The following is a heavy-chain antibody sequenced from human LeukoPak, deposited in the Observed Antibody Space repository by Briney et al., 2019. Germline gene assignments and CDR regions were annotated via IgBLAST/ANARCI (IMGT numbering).Heavy chain of an antibody. D-gene: IGHD3-22*01. CDR1: GYTFTGYY. J-gene: IGHJ4*02. CDR2: INPNSGGT. CDR3: ARITLYYYDSSGYSPIFDY. V-gene: IGHV1-2*02. Sequence: ASVKVSCKASGYTFTGYYMHWVRQAPGQGLEWMGWINPNSGGTNYAQKFQGRVTMTRDTSSSTAYMELSRLRSDDTAVYYCARITLYYYDSSGYSPIFDYWGQGTLVTVSS.